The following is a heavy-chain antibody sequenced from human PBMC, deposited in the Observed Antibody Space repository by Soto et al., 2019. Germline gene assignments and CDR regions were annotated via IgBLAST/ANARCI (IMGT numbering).Heavy chain of an antibody. CDR2: IYSGGST. CDR1: GFTFSSYA. Sequence: PGGSLRLSCAASGFTFSSYAMHWVRQAPGKGLEWVAVIYSGGSTYYADSVKGRFTISRDNSKNTLYLQVNSLRAEDTAVYYCAREEGFCSGGSCYRYGMDVWGQGTTVTVSS. D-gene: IGHD2-15*01. V-gene: IGHV3-NL1*01. J-gene: IGHJ6*02. CDR3: AREEGFCSGGSCYRYGMDV.